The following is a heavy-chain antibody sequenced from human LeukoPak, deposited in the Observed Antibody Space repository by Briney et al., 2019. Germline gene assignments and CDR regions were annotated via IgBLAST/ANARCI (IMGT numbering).Heavy chain of an antibody. CDR3: ARVYILGMDV. V-gene: IGHV1-8*01. D-gene: IGHD2-8*01. CDR2: MNPNSGNT. CDR1: GYTFTIYD. J-gene: IGHJ6*02. Sequence: GAAVKVSFKGSGYTFTIYDINWVRQATGQGRGGMGWMNPNSGNTGCAQKFQGRVTMTRNTSISTAYMELSSLRSEDTAVYYCARVYILGMDVWGQGTTVTVSS.